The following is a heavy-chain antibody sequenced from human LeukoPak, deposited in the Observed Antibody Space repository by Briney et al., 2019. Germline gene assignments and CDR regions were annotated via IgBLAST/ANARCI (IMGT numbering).Heavy chain of an antibody. D-gene: IGHD6-13*01. J-gene: IGHJ4*02. V-gene: IGHV3-23*01. CDR3: AKGLHSSSWYSDS. CDR1: GFTFNTYT. CDR2: ITGNGVST. Sequence: GGSLRLSCAASGFTFNTYTMNWVRLVPGKGLEWVSLITGNGVSTYYADSVKGRFTISRDNSKNTLYPQMNSLRAEDTAVYYCAKGLHSSSWYSDSWGQGTLVTVSS.